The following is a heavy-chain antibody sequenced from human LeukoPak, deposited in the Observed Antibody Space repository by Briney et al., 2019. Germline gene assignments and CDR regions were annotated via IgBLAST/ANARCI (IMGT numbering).Heavy chain of an antibody. J-gene: IGHJ6*02. D-gene: IGHD1-14*01. Sequence: GGSLRLSCAASGFTFSSNYMSWVRQAPGKGLEWVSVIYSGGSTYYADSVKGRFTISRDNSKNTLYLQMNSLRAEDTAVYYCARDGDRSGYYGMDVWGQGTTVTVSS. CDR1: GFTFSSNY. V-gene: IGHV3-53*01. CDR2: IYSGGST. CDR3: ARDGDRSGYYGMDV.